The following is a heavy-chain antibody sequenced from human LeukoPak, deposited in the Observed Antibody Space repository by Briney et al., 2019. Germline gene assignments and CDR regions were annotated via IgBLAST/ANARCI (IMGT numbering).Heavy chain of an antibody. CDR2: IYSGGTT. J-gene: IGHJ4*02. V-gene: IGHV3-53*04. Sequence: AGGSLRLSCAASGFSFSTNCMTWVRQAPGKGLEWVSTIYSGGTTYYADSVMGRFTISRHNSRNTLYLQMNSLRAEDTAVYYCARVDTVMAYYFDLWGQGTLVTVSS. D-gene: IGHD5-18*01. CDR3: ARVDTVMAYYFDL. CDR1: GFSFSTNC.